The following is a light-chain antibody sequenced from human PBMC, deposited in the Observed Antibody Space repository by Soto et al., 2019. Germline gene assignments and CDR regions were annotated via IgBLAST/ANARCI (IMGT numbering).Light chain of an antibody. Sequence: QSALTQPASVSGSPGQSITISCTGTSSDVGGYNYVSCYQQHPGKAPKLMIYEVTNRPSGVSNRFSGSKSGNTASLTISGLQAEDEADYYCSSYISSSIDYVFGTGTKVTVL. CDR2: EVT. CDR1: SSDVGGYNY. J-gene: IGLJ1*01. CDR3: SSYISSSIDYV. V-gene: IGLV2-14*01.